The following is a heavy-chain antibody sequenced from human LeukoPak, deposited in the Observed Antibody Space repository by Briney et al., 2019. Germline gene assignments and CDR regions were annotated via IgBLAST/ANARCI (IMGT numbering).Heavy chain of an antibody. V-gene: IGHV3-48*04. J-gene: IGHJ3*02. CDR3: ARDGGARTPWAFDI. D-gene: IGHD3-16*01. Sequence: GGSLRLSCAASGLTLSSYSMNWVRQAPGKGLEWVSYISGSSNTLYYADSLKGRLTISRDNAKNSLYLQMNTLRAEDTADCARDGGARTPWAFDIWGQGTMVTVSS. CDR2: ISGSSNTL. CDR1: GLTLSSYS.